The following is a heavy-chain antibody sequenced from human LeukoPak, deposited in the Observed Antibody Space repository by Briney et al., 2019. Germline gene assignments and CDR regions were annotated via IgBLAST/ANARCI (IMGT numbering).Heavy chain of an antibody. J-gene: IGHJ5*02. CDR2: MKEDGSDV. D-gene: IGHD6-19*01. CDR3: VRGRAVAGRFEA. Sequence: GGSLRLSCAASGFPFNSQTMSWVRQAPGKGLEWVAKMKEDGSDVKYVDSVRGRFTISRDNAKDSLFLEMNSLRDDDTAVYYCVRGRAVAGRFEAWGQGTQVTVSS. CDR1: GFPFNSQT. V-gene: IGHV3-7*01.